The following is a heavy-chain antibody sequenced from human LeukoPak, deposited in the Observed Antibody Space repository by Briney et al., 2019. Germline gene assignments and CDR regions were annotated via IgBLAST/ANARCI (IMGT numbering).Heavy chain of an antibody. V-gene: IGHV3-49*03. CDR2: SRSRAHGGTT. CDR3: SRVERSSINNYYYYMAV. Sequence: GGSLRLSCTAFGFTFGENAMIWFRQSPGKGLEWVSLSRSRAHGGTTEYAASVMGRFTMSRDDSKNIAYLQMNSLETEDTAVYYCSRVERSSINNYYYYMAVWGKGTSVTVSS. J-gene: IGHJ6*03. CDR1: GFTFGENA. D-gene: IGHD2-2*01.